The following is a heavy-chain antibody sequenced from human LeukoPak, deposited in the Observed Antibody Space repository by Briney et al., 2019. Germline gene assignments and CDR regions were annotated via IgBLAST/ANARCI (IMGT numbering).Heavy chain of an antibody. V-gene: IGHV4-4*07. D-gene: IGHD1-26*01. J-gene: IGHJ5*01. Sequence: SETLSLTCAVSGDSMTNYYWSWIRQPAEQGLEWIGHIYVSGRTNYNPSFKSRVSMSIDTSKKQFSLNLTSVSAADTAVYFCARDRWELTPAKGWFDSWGQGTLVTVSS. CDR1: GDSMTNYY. CDR3: ARDRWELTPAKGWFDS. CDR2: IYVSGRT.